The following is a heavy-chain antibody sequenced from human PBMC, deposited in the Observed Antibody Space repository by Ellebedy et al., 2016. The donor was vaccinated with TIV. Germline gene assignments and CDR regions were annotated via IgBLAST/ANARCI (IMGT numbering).Heavy chain of an antibody. CDR3: ARGNWGEVGDY. Sequence: AASVKVSCKASGYTFTTYGINWVRQAPGQGLEWMGWTSAYKGNTENAQNFKGRVTMTTDTATSTAYMELRSLMSDDTAVHFCARGNWGEVGDYWGQGTLVTVSS. V-gene: IGHV1-18*04. CDR1: GYTFTTYG. D-gene: IGHD7-27*01. J-gene: IGHJ4*02. CDR2: TSAYKGNT.